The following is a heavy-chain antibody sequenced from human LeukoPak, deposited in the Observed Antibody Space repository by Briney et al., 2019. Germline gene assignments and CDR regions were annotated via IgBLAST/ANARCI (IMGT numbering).Heavy chain of an antibody. Sequence: GESLKISCKGSGFSFTSYWIGWVRQTPGKGLEWMGVIHPGESRTRYNPSFEGQVTISADKSINTAYLQWSSLKASDTAMYYCACRDFYSPWPGPWVQGTLVTVSS. J-gene: IGHJ5*02. V-gene: IGHV5-51*01. CDR3: ACRDFYSPWPGP. CDR2: IHPGESRT. D-gene: IGHD2-21*02. CDR1: GFSFTSYW.